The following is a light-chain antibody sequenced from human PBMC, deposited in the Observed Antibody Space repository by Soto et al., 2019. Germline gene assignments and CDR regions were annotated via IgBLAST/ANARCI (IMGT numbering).Light chain of an antibody. CDR2: AAS. Sequence: DIQRTQSPSSLSASVGDRVTITCRASQGISNSLAWYQQKPGKGPKVLIYAASTVQSGAPSRFSGSGSGTDFTLTISSLQPEDVATYYCQNYNSDPKTFGQGTKVDIK. CDR1: QGISNS. J-gene: IGKJ1*01. V-gene: IGKV1-27*01. CDR3: QNYNSDPKT.